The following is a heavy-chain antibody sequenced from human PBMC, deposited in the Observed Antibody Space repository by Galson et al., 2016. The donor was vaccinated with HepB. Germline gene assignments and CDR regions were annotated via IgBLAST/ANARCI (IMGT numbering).Heavy chain of an antibody. CDR1: GGSISSGGYY. V-gene: IGHV4-31*03. Sequence: LSLTCTVSGGSISSGGYYWSWIRQHPGKGLEWIGYIYYSGSTYYNPSLKSRVTISVDTSKNQFSLKLSSVTAADTAVYFCARDRSSGSGSFGYWGQGTLVTVST. CDR2: IYYSGST. D-gene: IGHD3-10*01. J-gene: IGHJ4*02. CDR3: ARDRSSGSGSFGY.